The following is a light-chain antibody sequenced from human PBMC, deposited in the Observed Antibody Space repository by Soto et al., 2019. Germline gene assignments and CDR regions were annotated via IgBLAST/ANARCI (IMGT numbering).Light chain of an antibody. CDR1: QSVSSSY. J-gene: IGKJ1*01. CDR2: GAS. CDR3: QQYGRSPWT. Sequence: EIVLTQSPGTLSLSPGERATLSCRASQSVSSSYLAWYQQKPGQAPRLLIYGASSRATGIPDRFSGSGSGTDFTITISRLEPEDFAVYYCQQYGRSPWTFGQGNKVEIK. V-gene: IGKV3-20*01.